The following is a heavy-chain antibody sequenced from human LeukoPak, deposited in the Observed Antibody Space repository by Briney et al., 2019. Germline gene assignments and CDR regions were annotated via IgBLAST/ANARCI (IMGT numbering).Heavy chain of an antibody. CDR1: GFTVTDYA. CDR3: AKDPGGTYSFDY. J-gene: IGHJ4*02. D-gene: IGHD1-26*01. V-gene: IGHV3-23*01. CDR2: ISASGGMT. Sequence: PGGSLRLSCAASGFTVTDYAMTWVRQAPGKGLEWVSSISASGGMTYYADSVKGRFTISRDNSKNTLYLQMNSLRAEDTAVYYCAKDPGGTYSFDYWGQGTLVTVSS.